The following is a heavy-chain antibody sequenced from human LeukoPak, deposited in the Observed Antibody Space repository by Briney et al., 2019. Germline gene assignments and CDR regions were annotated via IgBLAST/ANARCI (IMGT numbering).Heavy chain of an antibody. CDR3: ARQRGGGYNFDY. D-gene: IGHD5-24*01. CDR2: IYYSGST. V-gene: IGHV4-39*01. Sequence: SETLPLTCTVSGGSISSSSYYWGWIRQPPGKGLEWIGSIYYSGSTYYNPSLKSRGTISVDTSKNQFSLKLSSVTAADTAVYYCARQRGGGYNFDYWGQGTLVTVYS. CDR1: GGSISSSSYY. J-gene: IGHJ4*02.